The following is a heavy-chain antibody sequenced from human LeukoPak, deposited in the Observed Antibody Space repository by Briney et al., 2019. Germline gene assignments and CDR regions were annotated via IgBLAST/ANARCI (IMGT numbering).Heavy chain of an antibody. CDR1: DNSISSFY. CDR3: APHRFGEPHFEY. Sequence: SETLSLTCTVSDNSISSFYWRWIRQPPGKGLEWIGFVYKTGHTNYNPSLKSRVAISLDGSKSQVSLRLTSVTAADTAVYYCAPHRFGEPHFEYWGRGTLVSVSS. J-gene: IGHJ4*02. V-gene: IGHV4-59*08. CDR2: VYKTGHT. D-gene: IGHD3-10*01.